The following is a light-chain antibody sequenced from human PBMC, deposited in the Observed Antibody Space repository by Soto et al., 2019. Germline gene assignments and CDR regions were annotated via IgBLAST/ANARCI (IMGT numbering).Light chain of an antibody. CDR1: SSDIGDYFY. V-gene: IGLV2-14*01. CDR3: CSYATAITQV. CDR2: EVT. J-gene: IGLJ1*01. Sequence: SALTQPDSVSGSPGQSITISCTGSSSDIGDYFYVSWYQQHPGKVPKLIIYEVTNRPSGVTSRFSGSKSENTASLTISGLQAEDEAAYYCCSYATAITQVFGSATNVTVL.